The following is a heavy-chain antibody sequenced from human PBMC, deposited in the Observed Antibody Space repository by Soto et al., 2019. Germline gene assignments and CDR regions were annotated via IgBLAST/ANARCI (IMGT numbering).Heavy chain of an antibody. J-gene: IGHJ5*02. Sequence: NPSETLSLTCTVSGGSISSGGYYWSWIRQHPGKGLEWIGYIYYSGSTYYNPSLKSRVTISVDTSKNQFSLKLSSVTAADTAVYYCATYDSSDYYSGSPIGWFDPWGQGTLVTVSS. CDR2: IYYSGST. V-gene: IGHV4-31*03. CDR3: ATYDSSDYYSGSPIGWFDP. D-gene: IGHD3-22*01. CDR1: GGSISSGGYY.